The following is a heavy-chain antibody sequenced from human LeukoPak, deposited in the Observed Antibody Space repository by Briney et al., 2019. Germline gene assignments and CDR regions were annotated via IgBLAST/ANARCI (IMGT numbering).Heavy chain of an antibody. CDR2: IIPILGIA. D-gene: IGHD2-2*01. Sequence: ASVKVSCKASGGTFSSYAISWVRQAPGQGLEWMGRIIPILGIANYAQKFQGRVTITADESTSTAYMELSSLRSEDTAVYYCASSGVLVVPAAIQPYNWFDPWGQGTLVTVSS. J-gene: IGHJ5*02. V-gene: IGHV1-69*04. CDR1: GGTFSSYA. CDR3: ASSGVLVVPAAIQPYNWFDP.